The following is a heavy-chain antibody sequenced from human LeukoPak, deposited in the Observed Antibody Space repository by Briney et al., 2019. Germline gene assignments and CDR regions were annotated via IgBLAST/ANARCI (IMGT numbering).Heavy chain of an antibody. V-gene: IGHV3-21*01. CDR3: ARGGTSKINYDFWSGYYTGPDY. CDR2: ISSSSSYI. D-gene: IGHD3-3*01. Sequence: GGSLRLSCAASGFTFSSYSMNWVRQAPGKGLEWVSSISSSSSYIYYADSVKGRFTISRDNAKNSLYLQMNSLRAEDTAVYYCARGGTSKINYDFWSGYYTGPDYWGQGTLVTVSS. CDR1: GFTFSSYS. J-gene: IGHJ4*02.